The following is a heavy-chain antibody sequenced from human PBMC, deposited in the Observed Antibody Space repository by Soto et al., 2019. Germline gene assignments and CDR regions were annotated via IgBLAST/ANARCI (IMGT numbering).Heavy chain of an antibody. CDR2: ISGGGETT. CDR3: AFNSGSGSYYFDY. V-gene: IGHV3-23*01. D-gene: IGHD3-10*01. J-gene: IGHJ4*02. CDR1: GFTFSSYA. Sequence: EVQLLESGGGLVQPGGSLRLSCAASGFTFSSYAMWWVRQAPGKGLECVSAISGGGETTYYADSVKGRFTISRDNSKNTLYLQIKSLRAEDTAVYYGAFNSGSGSYYFDYWGQGTLVTVSS.